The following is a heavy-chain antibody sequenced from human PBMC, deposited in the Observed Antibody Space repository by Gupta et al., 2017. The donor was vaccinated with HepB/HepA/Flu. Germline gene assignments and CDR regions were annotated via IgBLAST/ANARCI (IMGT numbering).Heavy chain of an antibody. J-gene: IGHJ4*02. CDR2: IYYSGST. CDR3: ARQSYNYWGGGLYYFDY. Sequence: QLQLQESGPGLVKPSETLSLTCTVSGGSISSSSYYWGWIRQPPGKGLEWIGSIYYSGSTYYNPSLKGRVTISVDTSKNQFSLKLSSVTAADTAVYYCARQSYNYWGGGLYYFDYWGQGTLVTVSS. D-gene: IGHD5-24*01. V-gene: IGHV4-39*01. CDR1: GGSISSSSYY.